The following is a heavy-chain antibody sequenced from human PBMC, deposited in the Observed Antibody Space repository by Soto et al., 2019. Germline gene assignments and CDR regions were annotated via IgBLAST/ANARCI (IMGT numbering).Heavy chain of an antibody. CDR3: AKCSSLNYYYYYGMDV. Sequence: ASVKVSCKASGYTFTSYYMHWVRQAPGQGLEWMGIISPSGGGTSYAQKFQGRVTMTRDTSTSTVYMEMSSLRAEDTAVYYCAKCSSLNYYYYYGMDVWGQGTTVTVSS. V-gene: IGHV1-46*01. CDR2: ISPSGGGT. J-gene: IGHJ6*02. CDR1: GYTFTSYY. D-gene: IGHD6-13*01.